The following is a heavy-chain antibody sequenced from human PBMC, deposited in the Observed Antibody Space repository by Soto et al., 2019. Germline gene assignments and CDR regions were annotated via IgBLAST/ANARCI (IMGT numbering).Heavy chain of an antibody. D-gene: IGHD1-26*01. V-gene: IGHV4-34*01. J-gene: IGHJ5*02. CDR3: VRDGKFSGSPTHWSDP. CDR1: GGSLTGYY. Sequence: PSETLSLTCTVSGGSLTGYYWSWIRQPPGKGLEWIGEVKDGGSTNYSPSLRGRVSISADTSKNHFSLRLNSVTAADTAVYYCVRDGKFSGSPTHWSDPWGQGTRVPVSS. CDR2: VKDGGST.